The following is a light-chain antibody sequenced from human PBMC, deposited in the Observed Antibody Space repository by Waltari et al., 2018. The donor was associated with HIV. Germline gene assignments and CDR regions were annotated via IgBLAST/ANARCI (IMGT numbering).Light chain of an antibody. Sequence: QSVLTQPPSVSGAPGQRVTISCTGSKSNIGAGYNVHWYQQLPGTAPKLLIYGNTTRPPGVPDRFSGSKSGTSASLAITGLQAEDEADYYCQSYDSSLSTYVFGTGTKVTVL. CDR2: GNT. CDR1: KSNIGAGYN. V-gene: IGLV1-40*01. J-gene: IGLJ1*01. CDR3: QSYDSSLSTYV.